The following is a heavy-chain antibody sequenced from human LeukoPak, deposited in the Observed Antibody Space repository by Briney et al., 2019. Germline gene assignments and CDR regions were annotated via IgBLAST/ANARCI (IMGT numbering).Heavy chain of an antibody. V-gene: IGHV3-74*01. J-gene: IGHJ4*02. CDR2: IIGDGSST. D-gene: IGHD2-15*01. CDR1: GLIFNGHW. CDR3: TRDVGFCSGGRCFPSGPADF. Sequence: GGSLRLSCAASGLIFNGHWMHWVRHAPGTGLMSVSHIIGDGSSTNYADSVKGRFTISRDNGKNTREVQRNSLRAEDTAVDYCTRDVGFCSGGRCFPSGPADFWGQGTLVTVSS.